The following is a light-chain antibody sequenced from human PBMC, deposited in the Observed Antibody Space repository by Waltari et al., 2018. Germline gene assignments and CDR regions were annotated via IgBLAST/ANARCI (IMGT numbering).Light chain of an antibody. CDR1: HSIGRY. CDR2: AAS. CDR3: QNHERLPAT. J-gene: IGKJ1*01. V-gene: IGKV3-20*01. Sequence: VLTQSPGTLSLSPGERATLSGRSSHSIGRYLVWYQQIPGQAPSLLIYAASTRATGIPDRFRDSGSGTDFTLTISRLEPEDCAVYYCQNHERLPATFGQGTKVEIK.